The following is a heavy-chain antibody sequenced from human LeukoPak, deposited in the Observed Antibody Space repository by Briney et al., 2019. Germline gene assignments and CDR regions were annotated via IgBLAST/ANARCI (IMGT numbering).Heavy chain of an antibody. Sequence: GGSLRLSCAASGFTFSNYWMSWVRQAPGKGLEWVANIDQDGSATYYVDSVKGRFTISRDNAKSSLYLQMSSLRAEDTAVYHCARNPAKVVPAVYWGQGTLVTVSS. CDR3: ARNPAKVVPAVY. CDR2: IDQDGSAT. J-gene: IGHJ4*02. CDR1: GFTFSNYW. V-gene: IGHV3-7*01. D-gene: IGHD2-2*01.